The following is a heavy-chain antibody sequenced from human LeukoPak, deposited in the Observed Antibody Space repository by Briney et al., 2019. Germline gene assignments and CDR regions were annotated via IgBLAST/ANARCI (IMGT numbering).Heavy chain of an antibody. CDR1: GYTFTSYD. CDR2: MNPNSGNT. V-gene: IGHV1-8*01. CDR3: ARGDIVVVPAAPRRWFDP. D-gene: IGHD2-2*01. J-gene: IGHJ5*02. Sequence: ASVKVSCKASGYTFTSYDINWVRQATGQGLEWMGWMNPNSGNTGYAQKFQGRVTMTRNTSISTAYMELSSLRSEDTAVYYCARGDIVVVPAAPRRWFDPWGQGTLVTVSS.